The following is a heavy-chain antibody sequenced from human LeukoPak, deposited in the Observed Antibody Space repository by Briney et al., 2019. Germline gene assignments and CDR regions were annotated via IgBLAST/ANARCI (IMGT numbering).Heavy chain of an antibody. V-gene: IGHV4-39*01. CDR1: GGSISSSSYY. Sequence: SETLSLTCTVSGGSISSSSYYWGWIRQPPGKGLEWIGSIYYSGSTYHNPSLKSRVTISVDTSKNQFSLKLSPVTAADTAVYYCARCPSWALDWFDPWGQGTLVTVSS. CDR2: IYYSGST. J-gene: IGHJ5*02. CDR3: ARCPSWALDWFDP.